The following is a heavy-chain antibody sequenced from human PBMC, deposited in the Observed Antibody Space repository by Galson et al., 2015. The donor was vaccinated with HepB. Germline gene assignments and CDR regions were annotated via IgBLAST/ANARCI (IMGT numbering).Heavy chain of an antibody. J-gene: IGHJ3*02. V-gene: IGHV3-9*01. CDR3: AKPREMTTVVTPDAFDI. Sequence: SLRLSCAASGFTFDDYAMHWVQQAPGKGLEWVSGISWNSGSIGYADSVKGRFTISRDNAKNSLYLQMNSLRAEDTALYYCAKPREMTTVVTPDAFDIWGQGTMVTVSS. D-gene: IGHD4-23*01. CDR1: GFTFDDYA. CDR2: ISWNSGSI.